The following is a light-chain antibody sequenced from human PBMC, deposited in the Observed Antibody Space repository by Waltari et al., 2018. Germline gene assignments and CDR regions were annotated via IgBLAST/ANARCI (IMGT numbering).Light chain of an antibody. CDR2: AAT. J-gene: IGKJ3*01. Sequence: DIQLTQSPSSLSASVGDRVTITCRTDQTNSSYLSLYQQKPGRAPQLLIYAATSLHVGVPSRFSGSGSVTDFTLTISSLQPEDFATYYCQQTYTASTFGPGTKVDVK. V-gene: IGKV1-39*01. CDR1: QTNSSY. CDR3: QQTYTAST.